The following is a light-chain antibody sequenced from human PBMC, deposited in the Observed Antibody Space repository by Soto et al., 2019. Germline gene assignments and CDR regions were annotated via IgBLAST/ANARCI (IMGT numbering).Light chain of an antibody. CDR1: QSVNSD. CDR2: GAS. V-gene: IGKV3-15*01. J-gene: IGKJ2*01. Sequence: EIVMTQSPATLSVSPGDRATLSCTASQSVNSDLAWYQQKPGQSPRLLIYGASTRATGIPARFSGSGSGTEFTLTISSLQSEDFAIYHCQQYNNWPPYTFGQGTKVDIK. CDR3: QQYNNWPPYT.